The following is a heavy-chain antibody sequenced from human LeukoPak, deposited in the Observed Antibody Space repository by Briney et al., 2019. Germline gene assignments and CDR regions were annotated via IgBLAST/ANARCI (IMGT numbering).Heavy chain of an antibody. Sequence: GGSLRLSCTASGFTFSIYLMSWVRQAPGKGLDWVANIKPDGSEQYYVDSVRGRFTVSRDNAKNSLYLQMNSLSAEDTAVYYCARDNNAAFDIWGLGTMVTVSS. CDR1: GFTFSIYL. V-gene: IGHV3-7*04. D-gene: IGHD2-2*01. CDR3: ARDNNAAFDI. CDR2: IKPDGSEQ. J-gene: IGHJ3*02.